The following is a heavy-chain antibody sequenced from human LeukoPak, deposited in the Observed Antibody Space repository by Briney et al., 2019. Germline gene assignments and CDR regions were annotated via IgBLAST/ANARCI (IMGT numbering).Heavy chain of an antibody. CDR2: TSSSSSYI. J-gene: IGHJ4*02. V-gene: IGHV3-21*01. D-gene: IGHD2-15*01. CDR1: GFTFSSYS. CDR3: ARSDIVVVVAPVDY. Sequence: GGSLRLSCAASGFTFSSYSMNWVRQAPGKGPEWVSSTSSSSSYIYYADSVKGRFTISRDNAKNSLYLQMNSLRAEDTAVYYCARSDIVVVVAPVDYWGQGTLVTVSS.